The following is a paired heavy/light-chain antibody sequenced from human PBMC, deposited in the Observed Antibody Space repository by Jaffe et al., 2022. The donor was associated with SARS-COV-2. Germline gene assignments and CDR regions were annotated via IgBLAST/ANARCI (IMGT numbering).Light chain of an antibody. CDR2: GKN. V-gene: IGLV3-19*01. J-gene: IGLJ2*01. CDR3: NSRDISSNHVV. Sequence: SELTQDPDVSVALGQTVRITCQGDGLRTYFASWYQQKPGQAPVLVFYGKNSRPSGIPDRFSGSSSGNTASLTITGAQAEDEADYYCNSRDISSNHVVFGGGTKLTVL. CDR1: GLRTYF.
Heavy chain of an antibody. J-gene: IGHJ3*01. CDR2: ISHDGSNS. V-gene: IGHV3-30*14. Sequence: QGQLMESGGGVVQPGGSLRLSCAASGFRFSRDPMHWVRQAPGKGLEWVALISHDGSNSYHTNSVKGRFTISRDNYSDTLHLTMHNLTVDDTAVYFCARTTVTDTRTYAFDLWGQGTKVIVSS. D-gene: IGHD4-17*01. CDR3: ARTTVTDTRTYAFDL. CDR1: GFRFSRDP.